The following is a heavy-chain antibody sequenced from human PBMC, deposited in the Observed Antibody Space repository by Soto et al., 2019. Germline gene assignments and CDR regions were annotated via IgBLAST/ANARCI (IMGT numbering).Heavy chain of an antibody. Sequence: QVQLVQSGAEVKMPGASVKVSCKTSGYTFSSYYIHWVRQGPGQGLEWMGMINPSGGSTTHAQMFQGRVTMTRDTSTSTGYMDLSSLRSEDTAVYYCARATSAGTGRRLDVWGQGTTVTVSS. CDR2: INPSGGST. J-gene: IGHJ6*02. D-gene: IGHD6-13*01. CDR1: GYTFSSYY. V-gene: IGHV1-46*01. CDR3: ARATSAGTGRRLDV.